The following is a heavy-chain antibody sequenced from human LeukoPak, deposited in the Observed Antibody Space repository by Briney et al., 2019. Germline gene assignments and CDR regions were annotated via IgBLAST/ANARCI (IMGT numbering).Heavy chain of an antibody. V-gene: IGHV3-66*01. Sequence: GGSLRLSCAASGFTFSSYSMNWVRQAPGKGLEWVSVIYSGGTTYYADSVKGRFTISRDNSKNTLYLQMNSLRAEDTAVYYCARELRYCSGGTCYKSFDYWGQGTLVTVSS. CDR3: ARELRYCSGGTCYKSFDY. CDR1: GFTFSSYS. CDR2: IYSGGTT. D-gene: IGHD2-15*01. J-gene: IGHJ4*02.